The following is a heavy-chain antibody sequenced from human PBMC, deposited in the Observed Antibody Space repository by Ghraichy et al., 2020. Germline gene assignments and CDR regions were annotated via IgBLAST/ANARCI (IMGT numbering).Heavy chain of an antibody. V-gene: IGHV4-34*01. Sequence: SETLSLTCAVYGGSFSGYYWSWIRQPPGKGLEWIGEINHSGSTNYNPSLKSRVTISVDTSKNQFSLKLSSVTAADTAVYYCARVSRSALDYWGQGTLVTVSS. J-gene: IGHJ4*02. CDR1: GGSFSGYY. CDR3: ARVSRSALDY. CDR2: INHSGST.